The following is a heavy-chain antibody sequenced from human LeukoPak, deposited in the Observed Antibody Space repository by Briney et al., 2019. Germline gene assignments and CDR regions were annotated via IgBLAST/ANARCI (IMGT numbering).Heavy chain of an antibody. V-gene: IGHV1-8*01. D-gene: IGHD5-24*01. CDR2: MNPNSGNT. Sequence: ASVKVSCKASGYTFTSYDINWVRQATGQGLEWMGWMNPNSGNTGYAQKFQGRVTMTRNTSISTAYMELSSLRSEDTAVYYCARGTSGGWLQFWFSGAFDIWGQGTMVTVSS. CDR3: ARGTSGGWLQFWFSGAFDI. CDR1: GYTFTSYD. J-gene: IGHJ3*02.